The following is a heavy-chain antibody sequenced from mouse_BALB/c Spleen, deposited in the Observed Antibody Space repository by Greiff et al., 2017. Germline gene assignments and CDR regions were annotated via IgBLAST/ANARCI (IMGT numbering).Heavy chain of an antibody. J-gene: IGHJ4*01. Sequence: EVKLQESGGGLVKPGGSLKLSCAASGFTFSSYAMSWVRQTPEKRLEWVASISSGGSTYYPDSVKGRFTISRDNARNILYLQMSSLRSEDTAMYYCARVTTATMDYWGQGTSVTVSS. V-gene: IGHV5-6-5*01. CDR3: ARVTTATMDY. CDR2: ISSGGST. D-gene: IGHD1-2*01. CDR1: GFTFSSYA.